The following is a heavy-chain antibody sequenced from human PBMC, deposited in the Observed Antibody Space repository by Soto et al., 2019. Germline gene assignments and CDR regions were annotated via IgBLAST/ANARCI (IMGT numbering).Heavy chain of an antibody. V-gene: IGHV3-48*01. Sequence: PGGSLRLSCAASGCTFSSYSMSWVRQAPGKGLEWVSYISSSSSTIYYADSVKGRFTISRDNAKNSLYLQMNSLRAEDTAVYYCARDPTISMDVWGKGTTVTVSS. J-gene: IGHJ6*03. D-gene: IGHD3-3*01. CDR2: ISSSSSTI. CDR1: GCTFSSYS. CDR3: ARDPTISMDV.